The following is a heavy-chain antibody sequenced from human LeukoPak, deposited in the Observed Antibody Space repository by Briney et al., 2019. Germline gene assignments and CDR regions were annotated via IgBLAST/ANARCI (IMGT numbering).Heavy chain of an antibody. V-gene: IGHV3-7*01. J-gene: IGHJ4*02. D-gene: IGHD3-22*01. CDR2: IKQDGSEK. CDR3: AKTYYHERSGYRPLDY. Sequence: GGSLRLSCAASGFTFSSYWMSWVRQAPGKGLEGVANIKQDGSEKYYGDSVKGRFTISRDNAKNSLYLQMNSLRAEDTAVYYCAKTYYHERSGYRPLDYWGQGALVTVSS. CDR1: GFTFSSYW.